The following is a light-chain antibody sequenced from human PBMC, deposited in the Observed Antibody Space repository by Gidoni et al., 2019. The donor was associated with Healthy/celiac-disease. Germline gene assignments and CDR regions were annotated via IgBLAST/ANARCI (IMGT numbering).Light chain of an antibody. J-gene: IGKJ2*01. CDR1: QSISSY. CDR2: AAS. CDR3: QQSYSTWYT. Sequence: DIQMTQAPASVGDRVTITCRASQSISSYLNWYQQKPGKAPKLLIYAASSLQSGVPSRFSGSGSGTDFTLTISSLQPEDFATYYCQQSYSTWYTFGLGTKLEIK. V-gene: IGKV1-39*01.